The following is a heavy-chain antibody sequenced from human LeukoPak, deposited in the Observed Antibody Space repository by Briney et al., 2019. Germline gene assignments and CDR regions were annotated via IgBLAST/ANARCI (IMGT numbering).Heavy chain of an antibody. CDR3: AREAGTVPFDY. Sequence: ASVKVSCKASGYTFTSYYMHWVRQAPGQGLEWMGIINPSGGSTSYAQKFQGRVTMTRDTSTSAVCMELSSLRSEDTAVYYCAREAGTVPFDYWGQGTLVTVSS. D-gene: IGHD1-7*01. CDR2: INPSGGST. CDR1: GYTFTSYY. J-gene: IGHJ4*02. V-gene: IGHV1-46*01.